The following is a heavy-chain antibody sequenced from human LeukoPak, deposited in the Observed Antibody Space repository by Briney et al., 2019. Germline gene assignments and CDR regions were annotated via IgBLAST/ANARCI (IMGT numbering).Heavy chain of an antibody. V-gene: IGHV4-39*01. CDR2: IYYSGST. Sequence: SETLSLTCTVSGGSISSSSYYWGWIRQPPGEGLEWIGSIYYSGSTYYNPSLKSRVTISVDTSKNQFSLKLSSVTAADTAVYYCARGPRYHYYDSSGYYYYWGQGTLVTVSS. CDR1: GGSISSSSYY. D-gene: IGHD3-22*01. CDR3: ARGPRYHYYDSSGYYYY. J-gene: IGHJ4*02.